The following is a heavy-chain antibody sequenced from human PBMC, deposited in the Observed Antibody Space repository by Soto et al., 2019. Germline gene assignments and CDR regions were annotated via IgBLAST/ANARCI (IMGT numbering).Heavy chain of an antibody. CDR1: GGSFSGYY. J-gene: IGHJ4*02. CDR3: ARDNITGLFDY. CDR2: INHSGST. Sequence: PSETLSLTCAVYGGSFSGYYWTWIRQPPGTGLEWIGEINHSGSTNYNPSLKSRVTMSVDTSKNQFSLKLTSVTAADTAVYYCARDNITGLFDYWGQGTLVTVSS. V-gene: IGHV4-34*01. D-gene: IGHD2-8*02.